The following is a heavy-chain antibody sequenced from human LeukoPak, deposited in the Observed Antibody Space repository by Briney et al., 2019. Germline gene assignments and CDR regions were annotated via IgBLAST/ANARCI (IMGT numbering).Heavy chain of an antibody. CDR1: GYTFTSYD. V-gene: IGHV1-8*01. Sequence: GASVKVSCKASGYTFTSYDINWVRQATGQGLEWMGWMNPNSGSTGYAQKFQGRVTMTRNTSISTAYMELSSLRSEDTAVYYCAAYYDILTDAFDIWGQGAMVTVSS. CDR2: MNPNSGST. J-gene: IGHJ3*02. D-gene: IGHD3-9*01. CDR3: AAYYDILTDAFDI.